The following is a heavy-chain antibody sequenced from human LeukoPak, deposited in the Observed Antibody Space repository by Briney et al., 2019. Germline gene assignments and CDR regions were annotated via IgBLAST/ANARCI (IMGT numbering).Heavy chain of an antibody. CDR3: ARAPGEGAFDI. Sequence: SETLSLTCAVYGGSFSGYYWSWIRQPPGKGLEWIGEINHSGSTNYNPSLKSRVTISVDTSKNQFSLKLSSVTAADTAVYYCARAPGEGAFDIWGQGTMVTVSS. J-gene: IGHJ3*02. D-gene: IGHD2-21*01. V-gene: IGHV4-34*01. CDR2: INHSGST. CDR1: GGSFSGYY.